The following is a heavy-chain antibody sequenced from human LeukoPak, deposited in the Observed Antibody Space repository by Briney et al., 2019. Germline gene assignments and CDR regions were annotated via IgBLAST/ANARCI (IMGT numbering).Heavy chain of an antibody. CDR2: IIPIFGTA. CDR3: AYYGSGSYYSPFDY. D-gene: IGHD3-10*01. Sequence: SVKVSCKASGGTFSSYAISWVRQAPGQGLEWMGGIIPIFGTANYAQKFQGRVTITADESTSTAYMELSSLRSEDTAVYCCAYYGSGSYYSPFDYWGQGTLVTVSS. CDR1: GGTFSSYA. J-gene: IGHJ4*02. V-gene: IGHV1-69*01.